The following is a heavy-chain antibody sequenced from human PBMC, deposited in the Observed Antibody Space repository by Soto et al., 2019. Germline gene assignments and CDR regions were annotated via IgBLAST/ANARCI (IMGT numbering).Heavy chain of an antibody. J-gene: IGHJ6*03. Sequence: QVQLQESGPGLVKPSQTLSLTCTVSGGSISSGGYYWSWIRQHPGKGLEWIGYIYYSGSTYYNPSLKSRVTISVDTSKNQFSLKLSSVTAADTAVYYCARVVTGLTPVTTAPYYYYYYYMDVWGKGTTVTVSS. CDR2: IYYSGST. CDR3: ARVVTGLTPVTTAPYYYYYYYMDV. V-gene: IGHV4-31*03. CDR1: GGSISSGGYY. D-gene: IGHD4-4*01.